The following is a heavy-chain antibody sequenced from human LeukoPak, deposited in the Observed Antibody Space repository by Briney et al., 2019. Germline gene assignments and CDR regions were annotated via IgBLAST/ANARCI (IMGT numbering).Heavy chain of an antibody. V-gene: IGHV3-53*01. CDR1: GFTVSTNY. J-gene: IGHJ4*02. CDR3: ASLSPLYYDSSGDPY. CDR2: IYSAGNT. Sequence: SGGSLRLSXAASGFTVSTNYMSWVRQAPGKGLEWVSVIYSAGNTQYADSVKGRFIISRDSSKNTLYLQMNSLRAEDTAVYYCASLSPLYYDSSGDPYWGQGTLVTVSS. D-gene: IGHD3-22*01.